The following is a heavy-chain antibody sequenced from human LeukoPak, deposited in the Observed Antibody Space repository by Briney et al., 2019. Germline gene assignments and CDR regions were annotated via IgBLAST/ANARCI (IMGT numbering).Heavy chain of an antibody. Sequence: MXXXRQTPGXGVEWVSTISDSGGSTYYADSVKGRFTISRDNSKDALYLQMNSLRAEDTAVYYCAEGRPFDYWGQGTLVTVSS. J-gene: IGHJ4*02. CDR2: ISDSGGST. V-gene: IGHV3-23*01. CDR3: AEGRPFDY.